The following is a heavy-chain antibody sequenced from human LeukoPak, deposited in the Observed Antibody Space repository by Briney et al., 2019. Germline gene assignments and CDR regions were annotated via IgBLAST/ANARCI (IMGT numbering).Heavy chain of an antibody. CDR1: GVSINRFY. CDR3: VRQIGACAFDS. J-gene: IGHJ3*01. V-gene: IGHV4-34*01. CDR2: VDIDAHT. Sequence: SETLSLTCTVSGVSINRFYWSWVRQPPGKGLEWIGEVDIDAHTSSNPSLKSRVAISADSSKNQFTLTLRSLTAADTALYYCVRQIGACAFDSWGQGTSVTVSS. D-gene: IGHD3-3*01.